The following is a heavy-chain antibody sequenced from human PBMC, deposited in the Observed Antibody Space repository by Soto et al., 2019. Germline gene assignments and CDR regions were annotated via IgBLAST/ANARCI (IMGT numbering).Heavy chain of an antibody. J-gene: IGHJ4*02. CDR3: AKDRGAYYYDTSAYAFDY. D-gene: IGHD3-22*01. Sequence: VQLLESGGGLVQPGGSLRLSCAASGFTFSNYAMSWVRQAPGKGLEWVSGISGSGGSTYYADSVKGRFTISRDNSKNTLYLQMNSLRAEDTAVYYCAKDRGAYYYDTSAYAFDYWGQGTLVTVSS. CDR1: GFTFSNYA. CDR2: ISGSGGST. V-gene: IGHV3-23*01.